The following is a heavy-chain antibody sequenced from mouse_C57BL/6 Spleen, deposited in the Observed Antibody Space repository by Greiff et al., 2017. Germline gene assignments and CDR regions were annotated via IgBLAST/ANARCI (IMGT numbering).Heavy chain of an antibody. Sequence: VQLQQSGAELVKPGASVKISCKASGYAFSSYWMNWVKQRPGKGLEWIGQIYPGDGDTNYNGKFKGKATLTADKSSSTAYMQLSSLTSEDSAVYFCARDHYYGRPPLRYFDVWGTGTTVTVSS. V-gene: IGHV1-80*01. D-gene: IGHD1-1*01. CDR2: IYPGDGDT. J-gene: IGHJ1*03. CDR3: ARDHYYGRPPLRYFDV. CDR1: GYAFSSYW.